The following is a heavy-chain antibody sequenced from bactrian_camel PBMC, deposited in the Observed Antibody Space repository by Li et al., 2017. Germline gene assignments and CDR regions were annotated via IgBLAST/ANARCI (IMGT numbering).Heavy chain of an antibody. V-gene: IGHV3S14*01. D-gene: IGHD3*01. CDR3: ATGVYCAYVLSPSEYDT. Sequence: HVQLVESGGGSVQAGGSLRLSCAAPGYTYDTYCMGWFRQAPGKGPEWVSTISSGGTNTFYAKSVKGRFTISRDSAKTTLFLEMNSLKPDDSATYYCATGVYCAYVLSPSEYDTWGQGTQVTVS. CDR1: GYTYDTYC. J-gene: IGHJ4*01. CDR2: ISSGGTNT.